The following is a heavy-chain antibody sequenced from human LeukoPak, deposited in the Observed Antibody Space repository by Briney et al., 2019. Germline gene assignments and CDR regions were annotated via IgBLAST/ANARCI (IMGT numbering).Heavy chain of an antibody. CDR2: ISSSSSYI. CDR1: GFTFSSYS. J-gene: IGHJ4*02. Sequence: GGSLRLSCAASGFTFSSYSMNWVRQAPGKGLEWVSSISSSSSYIYYADSVKGRFTISRDNAKNSLYLQMSSLRAEDTAVYYCARMYYDILTGYWIFDYWGQGTLVTVSS. V-gene: IGHV3-21*01. CDR3: ARMYYDILTGYWIFDY. D-gene: IGHD3-9*01.